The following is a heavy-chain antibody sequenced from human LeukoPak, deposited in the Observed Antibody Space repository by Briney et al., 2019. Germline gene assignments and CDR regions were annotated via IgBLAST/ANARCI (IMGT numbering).Heavy chain of an antibody. CDR3: ARDRYYDSSGRIFDY. D-gene: IGHD3-22*01. V-gene: IGHV4-59*01. J-gene: IGHJ4*02. Sequence: SETLSLTCTVSGGSISSYYWSWIRQPPGKGLEWIGYIYYSGSTNYNPSLKSRVTISVDTSKNQFSLKLSSVTAADTAVYYCARDRYYDSSGRIFDYWGQGTLVTVSS. CDR2: IYYSGST. CDR1: GGSISSYY.